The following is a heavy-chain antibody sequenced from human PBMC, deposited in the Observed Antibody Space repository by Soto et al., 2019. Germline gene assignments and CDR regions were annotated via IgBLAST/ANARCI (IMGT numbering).Heavy chain of an antibody. Sequence: GGSLRLSCAASGFTFSSYSMNWVRQAPGKGLEWVSSISSSSSYIYYADSVKGRFTISRDNAKNSLYLQMNSLRAEDTAVYYCARDKRGFGELLFGDYWGQGTLVTVSS. J-gene: IGHJ4*02. V-gene: IGHV3-21*01. CDR1: GFTFSSYS. CDR2: ISSSSSYI. CDR3: ARDKRGFGELLFGDY. D-gene: IGHD3-10*01.